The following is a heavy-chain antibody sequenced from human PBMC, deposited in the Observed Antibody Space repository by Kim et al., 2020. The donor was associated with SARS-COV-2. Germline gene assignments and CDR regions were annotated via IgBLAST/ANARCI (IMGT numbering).Heavy chain of an antibody. CDR3: ARDPAAYYFDY. CDR2: K. V-gene: IGHV3-30*01. D-gene: IGHD6-13*01. Sequence: KYYADPVKGRFTISRDNSKNTLYLQMNSLRAEDTAVYYCARDPAAYYFDYWGQGTLVTVSS. J-gene: IGHJ4*02.